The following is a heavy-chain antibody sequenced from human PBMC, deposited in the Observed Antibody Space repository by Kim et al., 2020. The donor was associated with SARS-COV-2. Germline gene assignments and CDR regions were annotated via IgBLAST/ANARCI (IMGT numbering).Heavy chain of an antibody. V-gene: IGHV4-34*01. J-gene: IGHJ4*02. CDR3: ATTSGNWRFFDF. Sequence: NSNPSLKSRVAISIDTSKKQFSLKLRSVTVADRATYYCATTSGNWRFFDFWGQGTLVTVSS. D-gene: IGHD3-9*01.